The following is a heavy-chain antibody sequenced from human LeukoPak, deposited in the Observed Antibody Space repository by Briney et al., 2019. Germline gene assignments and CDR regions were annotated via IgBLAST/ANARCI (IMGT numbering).Heavy chain of an antibody. CDR3: TRYNNDHFDY. D-gene: IGHD1-14*01. Sequence: GRSLRLSCAGSGFTFGGYGMHWFRQTPGKGLEWVAVIACDGSRAFYADSVKGRFTISRDNSKNTMSVQMDDLRAEDTAVYYCTRYNNDHFDYWGQGTLVTVSS. J-gene: IGHJ4*02. CDR2: IACDGSRA. V-gene: IGHV3-33*01. CDR1: GFTFGGYG.